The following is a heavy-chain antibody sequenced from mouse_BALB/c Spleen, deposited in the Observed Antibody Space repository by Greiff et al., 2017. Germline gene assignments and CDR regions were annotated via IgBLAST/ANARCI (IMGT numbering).Heavy chain of an antibody. Sequence: DVQLVESGGDLVKPGGSLKLSCAASGFTFSSYGMSWVRQTPDKRLEWVATISSGGSYTYYPDSVKGRFTISRDNAKNTLYLQMSSLKSEDTAMYYCARHDYYGSSLYAMDYWGQGTSVTVSS. CDR2: ISSGGSYT. D-gene: IGHD1-1*01. V-gene: IGHV5-6*01. CDR1: GFTFSSYG. CDR3: ARHDYYGSSLYAMDY. J-gene: IGHJ4*01.